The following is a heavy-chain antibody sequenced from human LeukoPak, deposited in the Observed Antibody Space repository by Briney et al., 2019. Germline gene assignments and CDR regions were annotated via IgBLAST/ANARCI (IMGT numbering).Heavy chain of an antibody. Sequence: SVTVSSKASGGTFSSYAISWVRQAPGQGLEWMGGIIPIFGTANYAQKFQGRVTITTDESTSTAYMELSSLRSEDTAVYYCARSRLELQNWFDPWGQGTLVTVSS. CDR1: GGTFSSYA. J-gene: IGHJ5*02. CDR3: ARSRLELQNWFDP. CDR2: IIPIFGTA. D-gene: IGHD1-7*01. V-gene: IGHV1-69*05.